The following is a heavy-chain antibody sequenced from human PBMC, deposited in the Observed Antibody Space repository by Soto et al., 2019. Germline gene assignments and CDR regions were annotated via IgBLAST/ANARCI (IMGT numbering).Heavy chain of an antibody. CDR1: GGSISSSSYY. D-gene: IGHD3-3*01. Sequence: QLQLQESGPGLVKPSETLSLTCTVSGGSISSSSYYWGWIRQPPGKGLEWIGSIYYSGRTYYNPSLKSRVTISVDTSKNQFSLKLSSVTAADTAVYYCARHIYDFWSGYYNGAFDIWGQGTMVTVSS. CDR2: IYYSGRT. V-gene: IGHV4-39*01. J-gene: IGHJ3*02. CDR3: ARHIYDFWSGYYNGAFDI.